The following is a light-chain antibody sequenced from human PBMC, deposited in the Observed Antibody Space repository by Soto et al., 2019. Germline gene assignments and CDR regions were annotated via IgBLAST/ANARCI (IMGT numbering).Light chain of an antibody. CDR1: QSVGRNF. CDR2: GAS. Sequence: EIVLTQSPGTLSLSPGESTTLSCRASQSVGRNFLAWYQQKPGRAPRLLIHGASYRATGIPDRFSGSGSETDFSLTISTLEPEDPAVYYWHHYAASPLTCGRGTKVEIK. V-gene: IGKV3-20*01. CDR3: HHYAASPLT. J-gene: IGKJ4*01.